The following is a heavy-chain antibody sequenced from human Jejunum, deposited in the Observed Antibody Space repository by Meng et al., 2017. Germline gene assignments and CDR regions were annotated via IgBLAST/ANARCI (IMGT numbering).Heavy chain of an antibody. Sequence: VEMPEAGPGLVEPPGTLSLTCAVSGASISSGYWWSWVRQPPGKGLEWIGEIHHGGDTNYNPSLKSRVTISVDKSNNQYSLRLTSVTAADTAVYYCARGHPRMSGSYGWFDPWGQGTLVTVSS. CDR2: IHHGGDT. J-gene: IGHJ5*02. D-gene: IGHD1-26*01. V-gene: IGHV4-4*03. CDR1: GASISSGYW. CDR3: ARGHPRMSGSYGWFDP.